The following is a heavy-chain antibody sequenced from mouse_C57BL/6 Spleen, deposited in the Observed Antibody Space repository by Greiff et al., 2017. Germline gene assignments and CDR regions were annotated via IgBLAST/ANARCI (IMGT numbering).Heavy chain of an antibody. Sequence: QVQLQQSGAELVKPGASVKLSCKASGYTFTSYWMHWVKQRPGQGLEWIGMIHPNSGSTNYNEKFKSKATLTVDKSSSTAYMQLSSLTSEDSAVYYCARDYCGSSWFAYWGQGTLVTVSA. V-gene: IGHV1-64*01. J-gene: IGHJ3*01. CDR2: IHPNSGST. D-gene: IGHD1-1*01. CDR1: GYTFTSYW. CDR3: ARDYCGSSWFAY.